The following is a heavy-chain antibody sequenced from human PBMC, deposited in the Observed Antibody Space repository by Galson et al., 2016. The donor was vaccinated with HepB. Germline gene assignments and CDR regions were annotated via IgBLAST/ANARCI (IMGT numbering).Heavy chain of an antibody. V-gene: IGHV4-4*02. CDR3: ARAAIVSGARMVFDP. Sequence: SETLSLTCAVSGDSISSNYWWSWVRQSPEKGLEWIGEIYQTGTANYNPSFTSRATISVDTSKNQISLRLDSATAADTAVYYCARAAIVSGARMVFDPWGQGTLVTVSS. J-gene: IGHJ5*02. CDR2: IYQTGTA. CDR1: GDSISSNYW. D-gene: IGHD4/OR15-4a*01.